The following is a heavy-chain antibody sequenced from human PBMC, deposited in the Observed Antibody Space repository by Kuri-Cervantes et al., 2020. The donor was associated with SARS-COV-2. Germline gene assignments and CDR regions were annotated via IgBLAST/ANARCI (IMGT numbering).Heavy chain of an antibody. Sequence: SETLSLTCTVSGGSISSGGYYWSWIRQPPGKGLEWIGYIYHSGSTYYNPSLKSRVTISVDRSKNQFSLKLSSVTAADTAVYYCARDIVVVPAATLDFGYYYYYMDVWGKGTTVTVSS. D-gene: IGHD2-2*01. CDR1: GGSISSGGYY. CDR3: ARDIVVVPAATLDFGYYYYYMDV. J-gene: IGHJ6*03. CDR2: IYHSGST. V-gene: IGHV4-30-2*01.